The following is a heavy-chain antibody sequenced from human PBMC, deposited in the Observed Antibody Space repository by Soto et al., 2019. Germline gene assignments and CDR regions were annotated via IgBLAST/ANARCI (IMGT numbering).Heavy chain of an antibody. CDR3: ATGGEVGPRGEN. J-gene: IGHJ1*01. Sequence: YHMDRRRQATGQGLEWMGIINLTSGGINYAQKFRGRVTMTRDTSTSTVYMDLSALRVDDTAVYFCATGGEVGPRGENCAQGPVVTVSS. CDR2: INLTSGGI. CDR1: YH. V-gene: IGHV1-46*01. D-gene: IGHD3-16*01.